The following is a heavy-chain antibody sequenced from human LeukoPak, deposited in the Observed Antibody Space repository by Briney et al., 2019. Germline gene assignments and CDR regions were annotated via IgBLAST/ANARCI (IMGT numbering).Heavy chain of an antibody. CDR3: VRGTGY. Sequence: GGSLRLSCSVSGFTFSTYVMHWVRQAPGKGLEYVSAISSNGDNTYYADSVKGRFTISRDNSKNTLYLQMSSLRADDTAVYYCVRGTGYWGQGTLVTVTS. CDR2: ISSNGDNT. CDR1: GFTFSTYV. V-gene: IGHV3-64D*06. J-gene: IGHJ4*02.